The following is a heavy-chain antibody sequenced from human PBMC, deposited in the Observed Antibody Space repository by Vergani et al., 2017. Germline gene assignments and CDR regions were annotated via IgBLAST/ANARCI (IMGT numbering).Heavy chain of an antibody. J-gene: IGHJ4*02. CDR2: MSGSGCST. CDR1: GFTFSSYA. Sequence: EVQLLESGGGWVQRGGSLRLSCAASGFTFSSYAMSWVRQAPGKGLEWVSAMSGSGCSTYYVDSVKGRFTISSDNSKNTLYLQMNSLRAEDTAVYYCAKVAAGYGDYVGAVFDYWGQGTLVTVSS. CDR3: AKVAAGYGDYVGAVFDY. V-gene: IGHV3-23*01. D-gene: IGHD4-17*01.